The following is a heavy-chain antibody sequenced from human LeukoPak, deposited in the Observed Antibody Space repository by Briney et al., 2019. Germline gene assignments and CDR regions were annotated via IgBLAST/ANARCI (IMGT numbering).Heavy chain of an antibody. D-gene: IGHD2-15*01. CDR3: AKDGNRYCSGGSCSYFDY. J-gene: IGHJ4*02. Sequence: PGRSLRLSCAASGFTFSSYGMHWVRRAPGKGLEWVAVISYDGSNKYYADSVKGRFTISRDNSKNTLYLQMNSLRAEDTAVYYCAKDGNRYCSGGSCSYFDYWGQGTLVTVSS. CDR1: GFTFSSYG. V-gene: IGHV3-30*18. CDR2: ISYDGSNK.